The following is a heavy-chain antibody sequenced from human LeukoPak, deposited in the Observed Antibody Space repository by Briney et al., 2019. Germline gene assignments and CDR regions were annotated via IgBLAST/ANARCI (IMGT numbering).Heavy chain of an antibody. CDR3: ATGPVGYDYVWGSYRHYFDY. V-gene: IGHV1-24*01. CDR2: FDPEDGET. Sequence: ASVKVSCKASGYTLTELSMHWVRQAPGKGLEWMGGFDPEDGETIYAQKFQGRVTMTEDTSTDTAYMELSSLRSEDTAVYYCATGPVGYDYVWGSYRHYFDYWGQGTLVTVSS. CDR1: GYTLTELS. D-gene: IGHD3-16*02. J-gene: IGHJ4*02.